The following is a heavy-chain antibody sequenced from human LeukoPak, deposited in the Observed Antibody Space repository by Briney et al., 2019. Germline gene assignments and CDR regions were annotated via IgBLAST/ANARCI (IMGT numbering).Heavy chain of an antibody. D-gene: IGHD3-3*01. CDR1: GFTFSSYS. CDR3: ARDSYYDFWSGYSMGAFDI. V-gene: IGHV3-21*01. Sequence: GGSLRLSCAASGFTFSSYSMNWVRQAPGKGLEWVSSISSSSSYIYYADSVKGRFTISRDNAKNSLYLQMNSLRAEDTAVYYCARDSYYDFWSGYSMGAFDIWGQGTMVTVSS. J-gene: IGHJ3*02. CDR2: ISSSSSYI.